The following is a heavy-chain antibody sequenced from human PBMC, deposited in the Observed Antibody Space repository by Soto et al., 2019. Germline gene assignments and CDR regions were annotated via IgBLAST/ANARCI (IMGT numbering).Heavy chain of an antibody. CDR1: GFTFKNYD. J-gene: IGHJ4*02. CDR2: ISGSGGVT. D-gene: IGHD3-10*01. Sequence: EVELLESGGGLVHPGGSLRLSCVASGFTFKNYDMRWIRQAPGKGLEWVSGISGSGGVTYYADSVKGRFTISRDNSKNTLYLQMNSLRAEDTAIYYCAKNRQFRSYYESAGHYDNWGQGTLVTVSS. V-gene: IGHV3-23*01. CDR3: AKNRQFRSYYESAGHYDN.